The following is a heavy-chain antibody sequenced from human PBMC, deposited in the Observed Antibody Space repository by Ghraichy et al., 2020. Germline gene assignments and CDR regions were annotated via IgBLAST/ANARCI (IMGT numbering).Heavy chain of an antibody. V-gene: IGHV1-46*02. Sequence: ASVKVSCKASGYIFNSNYIHWVRQAPGQGLEWMGIINPSGTSSSFAQMFLGRVTLTRDTSTNTVYMELRSLRYEDTAVYYCANWYCGGGCPHGGLDVWGQGILVTVSS. CDR2: INPSGTSS. CDR1: GYIFNSNY. J-gene: IGHJ4*02. CDR3: ANWYCGGGCPHGGLDV. D-gene: IGHD2-21*02.